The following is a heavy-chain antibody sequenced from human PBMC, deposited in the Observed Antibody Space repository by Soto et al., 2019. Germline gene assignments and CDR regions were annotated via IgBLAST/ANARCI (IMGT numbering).Heavy chain of an antibody. CDR2: ISDNGGRT. D-gene: IGHD6-19*01. Sequence: GSLRLSCAASGFTFSTYAMTWVRQAPGKGLESVSGISDNGGRTYYADSVKGRFTISRDNSKNTLYLQMNSLRAEDTAIYYCARDLHTTIPVATAGWGQGTLVTVSS. CDR1: GFTFSTYA. J-gene: IGHJ4*02. V-gene: IGHV3-23*01. CDR3: ARDLHTTIPVATAG.